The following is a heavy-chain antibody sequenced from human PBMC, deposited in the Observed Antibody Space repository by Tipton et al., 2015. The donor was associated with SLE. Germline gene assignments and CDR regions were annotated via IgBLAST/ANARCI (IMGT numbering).Heavy chain of an antibody. CDR3: ARTFPYGGFDP. Sequence: TLSLTCTVSGGSISSYYWSWIRRPPGKGLEWIGEINQSGSTNYNPSLKSRVTISVDTSKSQFSLKLSSVTAADTAVYYCARTFPYGGFDPWGQGTLVTVSS. D-gene: IGHD4-23*01. CDR1: GGSISSYY. J-gene: IGHJ5*02. CDR2: INQSGST. V-gene: IGHV4-59*01.